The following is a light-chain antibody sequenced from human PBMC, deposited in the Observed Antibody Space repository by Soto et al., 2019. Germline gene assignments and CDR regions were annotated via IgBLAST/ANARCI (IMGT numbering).Light chain of an antibody. CDR1: QSISSW. Sequence: DIQMTQSPSTLSASVGDRVTITCRASQSISSWLAWYQQKPGKAPKLLIYDASSLESGVPSRFSGSGSGTEFTLTISSLQPADSATYYCQQYDSYSWTFGQGTKVEIK. CDR2: DAS. V-gene: IGKV1-5*01. CDR3: QQYDSYSWT. J-gene: IGKJ1*01.